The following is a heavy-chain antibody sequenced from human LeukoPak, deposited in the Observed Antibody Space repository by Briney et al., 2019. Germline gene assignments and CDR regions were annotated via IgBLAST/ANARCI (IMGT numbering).Heavy chain of an antibody. CDR1: GFTFSSYW. D-gene: IGHD6-19*01. J-gene: IGHJ6*03. CDR3: ARGISSGWPYYYYYYYMDV. CDR2: IKQDGSEK. Sequence: GGSLRLSCAASGFTFSSYWMSWVRQAPGKGLEWVANIKQDGSEKYYVDSVKGRFTISRDNAKNSLFLQMNSLRAEDTAVYYCARGISSGWPYYYYYYYMDVWGKGTTVTVSS. V-gene: IGHV3-7*01.